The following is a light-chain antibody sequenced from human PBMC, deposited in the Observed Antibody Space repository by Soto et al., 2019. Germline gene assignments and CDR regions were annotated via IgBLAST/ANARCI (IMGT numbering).Light chain of an antibody. CDR3: QQYNSYLFT. V-gene: IGKV1-5*01. Sequence: DIQMTQSPSPLSASVGDRVTITCRASQSISSWLAWYQQKPGKAPKLLIYDASSLESGVPSRFSCSGSETEFTLTISSLQSDDFATYYCQQYNSYLFTFGPGTKVDIK. J-gene: IGKJ3*01. CDR2: DAS. CDR1: QSISSW.